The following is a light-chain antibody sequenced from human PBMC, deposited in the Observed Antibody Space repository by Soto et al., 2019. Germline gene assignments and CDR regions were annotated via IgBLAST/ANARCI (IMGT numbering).Light chain of an antibody. CDR1: NVGGKS. CDR3: QVWDTVSLHAI. CDR2: EDS. J-gene: IGLJ2*01. Sequence: SYELTQPPSVPLAPGQTASITCVGDNVGGKSVHWYQQKAGQAPVLVIHEDSDRPSGIPERFSGSNSANTATLSISRVEAGDEAAYYCQVWDTVSLHAIFGGGTKLTVL. V-gene: IGLV3-21*02.